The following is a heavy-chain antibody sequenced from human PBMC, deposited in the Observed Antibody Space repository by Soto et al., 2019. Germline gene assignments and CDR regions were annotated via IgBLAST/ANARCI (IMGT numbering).Heavy chain of an antibody. J-gene: IGHJ6*02. CDR1: GFTFSSYA. D-gene: IGHD4-4*01. CDR2: ISYDGSNK. Sequence: HPGGSLRLSCAASGFTFSSYAMHWVRQAPGKGLEWVAVISYDGSNKYHADSVKGRFTISRDNSKNTLYLQMNSLRAEDTAVYYCARERERSGMTTVTTYYYGMDVWGQGTTVTVSS. CDR3: ARERERSGMTTVTTYYYGMDV. V-gene: IGHV3-30-3*01.